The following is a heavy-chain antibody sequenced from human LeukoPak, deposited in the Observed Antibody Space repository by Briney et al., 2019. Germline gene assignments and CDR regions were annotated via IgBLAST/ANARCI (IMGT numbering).Heavy chain of an antibody. D-gene: IGHD2-15*01. J-gene: IGHJ4*02. CDR2: ISSSGSTI. CDR3: ARRYCGSGSCSFDY. CDR1: GFTFSSYS. Sequence: PGGSLRLSCAASGFTFSSYSMNWVSQAPGKGLEWLSYISSSGSTIYYADSVKGRFTISRDNTKNSLNLQMNRMRAEETVVYCCARRYCGSGSCSFDYWGQGTLVTVSS. V-gene: IGHV3-48*01.